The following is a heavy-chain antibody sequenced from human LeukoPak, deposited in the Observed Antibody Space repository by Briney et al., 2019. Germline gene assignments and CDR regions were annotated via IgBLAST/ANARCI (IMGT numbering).Heavy chain of an antibody. D-gene: IGHD6-13*01. CDR1: GGSFSGYY. J-gene: IGHJ6*02. CDR2: INHSGST. V-gene: IGHV4-34*01. Sequence: SETLSLTCAVYGGSFSGYYWSWIRQPPGKGLEWIGEINHSGSTNYNPSLKSRVTISVDTSKNQFSLKLSSVTAADTAVYYCARGWYRPYYYGMDIWGQGTTVTVSS. CDR3: ARGWYRPYYYGMDI.